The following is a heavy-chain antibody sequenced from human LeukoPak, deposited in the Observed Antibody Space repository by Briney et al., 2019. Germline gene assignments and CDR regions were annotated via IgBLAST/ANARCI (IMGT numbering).Heavy chain of an antibody. CDR3: ARGGAARPDY. D-gene: IGHD6-6*01. V-gene: IGHV3-48*02. Sequence: GGSLRLPCVGSGFTFSSYGMNWVRQASGRGLEWVSYISSSSSTTSYADSVKGRFTISRDNAKNSLYLQINSLRDEDTAVYYCARGGAARPDYWGQGTLVTVSS. CDR1: GFTFSSYG. J-gene: IGHJ4*02. CDR2: ISSSSSTT.